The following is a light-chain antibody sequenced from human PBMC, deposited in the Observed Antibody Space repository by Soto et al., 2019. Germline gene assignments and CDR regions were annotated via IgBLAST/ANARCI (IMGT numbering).Light chain of an antibody. CDR1: SSDVGSYNL. J-gene: IGLJ1*01. V-gene: IGLV2-23*02. CDR2: EVS. Sequence: QSVLAQPASVSGSPGQSITISCTGTSSDVGSYNLVSWYQQHPGKAHKLMIYEVSKRPSGVSNRFSGSKSGKTASLTISGLQAEDEADYYCCSYAGSSTPLIFGTGTKVTVL. CDR3: CSYAGSSTPLI.